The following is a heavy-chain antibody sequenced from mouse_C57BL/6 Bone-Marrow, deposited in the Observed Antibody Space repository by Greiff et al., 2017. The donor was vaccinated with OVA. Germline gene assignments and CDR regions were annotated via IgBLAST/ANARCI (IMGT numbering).Heavy chain of an antibody. CDR1: GFTFSDFY. D-gene: IGHD1-1*01. Sequence: EVNLVESGGGLVQSGRSLRLSCATSGFTFSDFYMERVRQAPGKGLEWIAASRNKANDYTTEYSASVKGRFIVSRDTSQSILYLQMNALRAEDTAIYYCARDALHYYGSRDWYFDVWGTGTTVTVSS. J-gene: IGHJ1*03. V-gene: IGHV7-1*01. CDR2: SRNKANDYTT. CDR3: ARDALHYYGSRDWYFDV.